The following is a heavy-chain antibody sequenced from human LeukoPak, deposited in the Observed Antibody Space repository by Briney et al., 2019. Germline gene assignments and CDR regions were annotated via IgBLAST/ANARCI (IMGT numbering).Heavy chain of an antibody. D-gene: IGHD4-11*01. CDR1: GFTFSSYG. CDR2: ILSDGSKE. CDR3: ARGSAVTANNFDF. Sequence: GGSLRLSCAASGFTFSSYGMHWVRQAPGKGLEWVAVILSDGSKEFYTDSVKGRFTISRDNSKNTLYLQMNSLRAEDTAVYYCARGSAVTANNFDFWGQGTLVTVSS. V-gene: IGHV3-33*01. J-gene: IGHJ4*02.